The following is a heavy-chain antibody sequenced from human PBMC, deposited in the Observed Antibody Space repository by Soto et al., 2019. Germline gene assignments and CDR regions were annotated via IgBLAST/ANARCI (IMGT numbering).Heavy chain of an antibody. CDR3: AKARGFWSGYYTDIPYDIDV. CDR2: ISYDGSNK. Sequence: PWGSLRLSCAASVFTFTSYGMHWVRQAPGKGLDWVAVISYDGSNKYYADSVKGRFTISRDNSKKTLYLQMNSLRAEDTAIYYCAKARGFWSGYYTDIPYDIDVWGQGTPVTVSS. V-gene: IGHV3-30*18. D-gene: IGHD3-3*01. J-gene: IGHJ6*01. CDR1: VFTFTSYG.